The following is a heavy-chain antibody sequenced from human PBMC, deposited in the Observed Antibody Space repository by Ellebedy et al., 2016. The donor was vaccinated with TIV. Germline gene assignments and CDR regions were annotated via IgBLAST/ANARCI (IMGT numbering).Heavy chain of an antibody. CDR2: TTAYNGDT. J-gene: IGHJ4*02. D-gene: IGHD1-7*01. CDR3: ARDWNYAVDY. Sequence: ASVKVSCXASGFTFSNFGISWVRQAPGQGLEWMGWTTAYNGDTKYPPKFQGRVTVTTDTSTSTAYMELGSLRSDDTAVYYCARDWNYAVDYWGQGTLLTVSS. V-gene: IGHV1-18*01. CDR1: GFTFSNFG.